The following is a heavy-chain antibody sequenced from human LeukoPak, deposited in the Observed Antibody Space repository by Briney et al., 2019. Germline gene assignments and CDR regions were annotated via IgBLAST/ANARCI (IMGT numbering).Heavy chain of an antibody. D-gene: IGHD3-22*01. Sequence: PGGSLRLSCAASRFTFSSYWMYWFRQAPGKGLVWVSGINGDGTSRRYADSVKGRFTISRDNSKNTLYLQMNSLRAEDTAVYYCARAAGYGSSGYSPYFDYWGQGTLVTVSS. CDR3: ARAAGYGSSGYSPYFDY. V-gene: IGHV3-74*01. CDR2: INGDGTSR. CDR1: RFTFSSYW. J-gene: IGHJ4*02.